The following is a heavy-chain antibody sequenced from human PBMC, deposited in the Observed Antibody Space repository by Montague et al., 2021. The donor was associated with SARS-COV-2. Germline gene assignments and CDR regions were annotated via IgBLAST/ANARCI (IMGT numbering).Heavy chain of an antibody. V-gene: IGHV3-30*04. CDR1: GFTFSSYA. Sequence: SLRLSCAASGFTFSSYAMHWVHQAPGKGLEWVAVISYDGSNKYYADSVKGRFTISRDNSKNTLYLQMNSLRAEDTAVYYCAREPLLLGFGEFLDYWGQGTLVTVSS. CDR3: AREPLLLGFGEFLDY. J-gene: IGHJ4*02. CDR2: ISYDGSNK. D-gene: IGHD3-10*01.